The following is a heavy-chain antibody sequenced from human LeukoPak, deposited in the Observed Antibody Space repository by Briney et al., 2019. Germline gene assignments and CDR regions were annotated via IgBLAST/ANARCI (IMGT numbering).Heavy chain of an antibody. CDR2: ISSSSRYI. Sequence: GGSLRLSCAVSGSTFSTYWMSWVRQAPGKGLEWVSSISSSSRYIFYADSIKGRFTISRDNAKNSLYLQVNSLRAEDTAVYYCARARNYYDSSGYLDCWGQGTQVTVSS. CDR3: ARARNYYDSSGYLDC. CDR1: GSTFSTYW. J-gene: IGHJ4*02. D-gene: IGHD3-22*01. V-gene: IGHV3-21*01.